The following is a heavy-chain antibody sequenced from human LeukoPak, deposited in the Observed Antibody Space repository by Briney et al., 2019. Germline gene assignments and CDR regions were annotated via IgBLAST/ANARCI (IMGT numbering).Heavy chain of an antibody. D-gene: IGHD3-9*01. CDR2: IKQDGSEK. Sequence: PGGALRLSCAASGFTFSSYWMSWVRQAPGKGLEWVANIKQDGSEKYYVDSVKGRFTISRDNAKNSLYLQMNSLRAEDTAVYYCARDRYYDILTGYSYYYYGMDVWGQGTTVTVSS. CDR1: GFTFSSYW. J-gene: IGHJ6*02. V-gene: IGHV3-7*01. CDR3: ARDRYYDILTGYSYYYYGMDV.